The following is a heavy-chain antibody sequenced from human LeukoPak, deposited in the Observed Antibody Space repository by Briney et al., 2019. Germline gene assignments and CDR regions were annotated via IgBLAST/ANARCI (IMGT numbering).Heavy chain of an antibody. V-gene: IGHV3-7*01. Sequence: PGGSLRLSCAASGFTVSSNYMSWVRQAPGTGLEWVANIQEDGSETYYVDSVKGRFTISRDNAKNSLYLQMNSLRAEDTAVYYCVRGGPTGALDYWGQGTLVTVSS. J-gene: IGHJ4*02. CDR2: IQEDGSET. CDR3: VRGGPTGALDY. D-gene: IGHD7-27*01. CDR1: GFTVSSNY.